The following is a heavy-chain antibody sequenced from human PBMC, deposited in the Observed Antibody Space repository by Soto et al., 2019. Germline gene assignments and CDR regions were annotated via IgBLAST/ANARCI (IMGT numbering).Heavy chain of an antibody. Sequence: EVQLVESGGGLVQPGGSLRLSCAASGFTVSSNYMSWVRQAPGKGLEWVSVIYSGGSTYYADSVKGRFTISRHNSKNTLYLQMNSLRAEDTAVYYCARSNWNDVTSIAFDIWGQGTMVTVSP. CDR1: GFTVSSNY. CDR2: IYSGGST. V-gene: IGHV3-53*04. D-gene: IGHD1-1*01. CDR3: ARSNWNDVTSIAFDI. J-gene: IGHJ3*02.